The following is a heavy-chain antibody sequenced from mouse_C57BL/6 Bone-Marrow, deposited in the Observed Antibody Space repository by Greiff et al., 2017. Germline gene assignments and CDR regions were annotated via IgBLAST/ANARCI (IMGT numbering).Heavy chain of an antibody. Sequence: QVQLQQSGAELARPGASVKMSCKASGYTFTSYSMHWVKQRPGQGLEWIGYINPSSGYTKYNQKFKDKATLTADKSSTTAYMQLSSLTSEDSAVYYCARWKGAWFAYWGQGTLVTVSA. CDR1: GYTFTSYS. J-gene: IGHJ3*01. CDR3: ARWKGAWFAY. V-gene: IGHV1-4*01. CDR2: INPSSGYT.